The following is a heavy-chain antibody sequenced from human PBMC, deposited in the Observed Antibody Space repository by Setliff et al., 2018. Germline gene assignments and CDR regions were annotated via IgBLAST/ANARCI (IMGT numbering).Heavy chain of an antibody. CDR1: GGSFSGYY. V-gene: IGHV4-34*01. D-gene: IGHD5-12*01. CDR2: INHSGST. CDR3: ARWRQRRDGYNKWVNYFDY. Sequence: SETLSLTCAVYGGSFSGYYWSWIRQPPGKGLEWIGEINHSGSTDYNPSLKSRVTISVDTSKNQFSLKLSSVTAADTAVYYCARWRQRRDGYNKWVNYFDYWGQGTLVTVSS. J-gene: IGHJ4*02.